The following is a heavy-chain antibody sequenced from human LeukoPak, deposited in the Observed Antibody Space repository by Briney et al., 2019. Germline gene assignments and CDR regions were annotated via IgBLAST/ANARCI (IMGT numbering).Heavy chain of an antibody. J-gene: IGHJ4*02. D-gene: IGHD3-10*01. CDR3: ARAGLLWFGEYFGGDYYFDY. CDR1: GYTFTSYA. CDR2: INTNTGNP. V-gene: IGHV7-4-1*02. Sequence: GASVKVSCKASGYTFTSYAMNWVRQAPGQGLEWMGWINTNTGNPTYAQGFTGRFVFSLDTSVSTAYLQISSLKAEDTAVYYCARAGLLWFGEYFGGDYYFDYWGQGTLVTVSS.